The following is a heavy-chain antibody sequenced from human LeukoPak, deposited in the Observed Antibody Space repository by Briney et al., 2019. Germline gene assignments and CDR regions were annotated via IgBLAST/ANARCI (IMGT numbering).Heavy chain of an antibody. CDR1: GFTFSTYT. CDR2: IGSSGGGI. V-gene: IGHV3-23*01. CDR3: AIDPNWGTHS. Sequence: GGSLRLSCAASGFTFSTYTMYWVRHPPGKRLEWVSIIGSSGGGIHYADSVKGRFTISRDDSKNALYLQMNSLRVEDTAVYYCAIDPNWGTHSWGQGVLVTVSS. J-gene: IGHJ4*02. D-gene: IGHD7-27*01.